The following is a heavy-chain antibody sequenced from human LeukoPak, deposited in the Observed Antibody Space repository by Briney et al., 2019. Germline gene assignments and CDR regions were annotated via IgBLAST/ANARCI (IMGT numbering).Heavy chain of an antibody. V-gene: IGHV3-48*01. CDR1: GFTFSSYS. CDR3: ARDGTYYYDSSGYLAEYFQH. J-gene: IGHJ1*01. Sequence: GGSLRLSCAASGFTFSSYSMNWVRQAPGKGLEWVSYISSSSSTIYYADSVKGRFTISRDNAKNSLYLQMNSLRAEDTAVYYCARDGTYYYDSSGYLAEYFQHWGQGTLVTVSS. CDR2: ISSSSSTI. D-gene: IGHD3-22*01.